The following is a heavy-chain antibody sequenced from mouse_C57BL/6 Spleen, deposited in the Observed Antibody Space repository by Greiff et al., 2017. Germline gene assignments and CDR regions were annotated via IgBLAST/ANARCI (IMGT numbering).Heavy chain of an antibody. CDR1: GYTFTDYE. CDR3: TRVAAY. J-gene: IGHJ3*01. CDR2: IDPETGGT. V-gene: IGHV1-15*01. Sequence: QVQLQQSGAELVRPGASVTLSCKASGYTFTDYEMHWVKQTPVHGLEWIGAIDPETGGTAYNQKFKGKARLTADKSSSTAYMELRSLTSEDSAVYCCTRVAAYWGQGTLVTVSA.